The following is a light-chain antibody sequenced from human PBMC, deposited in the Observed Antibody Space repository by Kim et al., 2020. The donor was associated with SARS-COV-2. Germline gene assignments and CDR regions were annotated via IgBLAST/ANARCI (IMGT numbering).Light chain of an antibody. CDR3: NSRDSSGNSYV. Sequence: SSELTQDPAVSVALGQTVRITCQGDSLRSSYASWYQQKPGQAPVLVIYGKNNRPSEILDRFSGSRSGNTASLTITGAQAEDEADYYCNSRDSSGNSYVFGTGTKVTVL. CDR1: SLRSSY. CDR2: GKN. J-gene: IGLJ1*01. V-gene: IGLV3-19*01.